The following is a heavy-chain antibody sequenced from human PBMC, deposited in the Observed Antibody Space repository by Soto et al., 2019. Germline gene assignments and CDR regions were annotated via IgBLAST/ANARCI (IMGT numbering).Heavy chain of an antibody. J-gene: IGHJ5*02. CDR3: ARDQNPGTTMVRGGRFDP. CDR2: IIPIFGTA. CDR1: GGTFSSYA. V-gene: IGHV1-69*01. D-gene: IGHD3-10*01. Sequence: QVQLVQSGAEVKKPGSSVKVSCKASGGTFSSYAISWVRQAPGQGLEWMGGIIPIFGTANYAQKFQGRVTITADESTSTAYMELSSLRSEDTAVYYCARDQNPGTTMVRGGRFDPWGQGTLVTVSS.